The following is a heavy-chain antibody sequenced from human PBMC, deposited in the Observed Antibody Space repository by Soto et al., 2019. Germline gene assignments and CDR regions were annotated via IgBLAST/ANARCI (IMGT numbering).Heavy chain of an antibody. D-gene: IGHD6-13*01. V-gene: IGHV3-9*01. CDR2: ISWNSGSI. CDR1: GFTFDDYA. CDR3: AKGRAAAGTDFDY. J-gene: IGHJ4*02. Sequence: EVQLVESGGGLVQPGRSLRLSCAASGFTFDDYAMHWVRQAPGKGLEWVSGISWNSGSIGYVDSVKGRFTISRDNAKNSLYLQMNSLRAEDTALYYCAKGRAAAGTDFDYWGQGTLVTVSS.